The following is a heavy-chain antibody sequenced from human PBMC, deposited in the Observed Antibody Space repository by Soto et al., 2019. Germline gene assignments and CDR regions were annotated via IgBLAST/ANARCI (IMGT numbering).Heavy chain of an antibody. D-gene: IGHD3-16*01. CDR1: GFTFSSYS. J-gene: IGHJ4*02. V-gene: IGHV3-48*02. CDR2: ISSSSSTI. CDR3: ARDSVWGSYAQPRRFDY. Sequence: EVQLVESGGGLVQPGGSLRLSCAASGFTFSSYSMNWVRQAPGKGLEWVSYISSSSSTIYYADSVKGRFTISRDNAENSLYLQMNSLRDEDTAVYYCARDSVWGSYAQPRRFDYWGQGTLVTVSS.